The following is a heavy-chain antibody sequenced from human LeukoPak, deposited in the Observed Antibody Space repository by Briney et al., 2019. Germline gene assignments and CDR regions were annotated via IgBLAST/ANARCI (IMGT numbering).Heavy chain of an antibody. V-gene: IGHV3-23*01. Sequence: GGALRLSCAASGFTFSTYAVNWGRQAPGKGLEWVSTISGSGDSTYYADSVKGGFTISRDNSKDTLYLHMSSVRVDDTAVYYCARDRGRYYDSRGFYWGYYFDSWGQGILVTVST. CDR1: GFTFSTYA. CDR2: ISGSGDST. D-gene: IGHD3-22*01. J-gene: IGHJ4*02. CDR3: ARDRGRYYDSRGFYWGYYFDS.